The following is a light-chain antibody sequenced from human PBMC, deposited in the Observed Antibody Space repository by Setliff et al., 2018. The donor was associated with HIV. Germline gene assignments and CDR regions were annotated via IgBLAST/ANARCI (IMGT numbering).Light chain of an antibody. Sequence: ALTQPASVSGSPGQVITVSCTGTRSDVGAYNSVSWFQQHPGRAPKLIIFDVSSRPSGVSNRFSGSKSGNTASLTISGLQAEDEADYHCCSYAGNSYVFGTGTKVTVL. CDR1: RSDVGAYNS. CDR2: DVS. CDR3: CSYAGNSYV. J-gene: IGLJ1*01. V-gene: IGLV2-14*03.